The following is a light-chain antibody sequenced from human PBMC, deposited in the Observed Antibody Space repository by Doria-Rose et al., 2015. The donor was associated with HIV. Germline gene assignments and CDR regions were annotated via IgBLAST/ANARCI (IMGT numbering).Light chain of an antibody. CDR3: QQANSFPFT. CDR2: TAS. V-gene: IGKV1D-12*01. Sequence: DIRVTQSPPSVSASVGDRVTITCRASQGISIWLAWYQQKPGKAPKLLIYTASSLQSGVPSRFSGSGSGTDFTLTISSLQPKDFATYYCQQANSFPFTFGGGTKVEIK. CDR1: QGISIW. J-gene: IGKJ4*01.